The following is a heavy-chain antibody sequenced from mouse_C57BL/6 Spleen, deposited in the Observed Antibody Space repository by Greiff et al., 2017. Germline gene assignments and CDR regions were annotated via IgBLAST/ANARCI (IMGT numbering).Heavy chain of an antibody. CDR2: IDPENGDT. V-gene: IGHV14-4*01. J-gene: IGHJ2*01. Sequence: EVQLQQSGAELVRPGASVKLSCTASGFNINDDYMHWVKQRPEQGLEWIGWIDPENGDTEYASKFQGKATITADTSSNTAYLQLSSLTSEDTAVFYCTSSATVVATDYCDYWGQGTTLTVSS. D-gene: IGHD1-1*01. CDR1: GFNINDDY. CDR3: TSSATVVATDYCDY.